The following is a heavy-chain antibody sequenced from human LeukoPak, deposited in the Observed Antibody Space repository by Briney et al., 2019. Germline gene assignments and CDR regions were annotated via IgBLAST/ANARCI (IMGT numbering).Heavy chain of an antibody. Sequence: GGSLRLSCAASGFTFSAYWMHWVRQGPGKGLEWVSRVSGDGSNSMYADSVKGRFTISRDNAKNTLYLQMNSLRVEDTAVYYCARSPRLSDYWGQGTLVTVSS. CDR2: VSGDGSNS. J-gene: IGHJ4*02. CDR3: ARSPRLSDY. CDR1: GFTFSAYW. V-gene: IGHV3-74*03.